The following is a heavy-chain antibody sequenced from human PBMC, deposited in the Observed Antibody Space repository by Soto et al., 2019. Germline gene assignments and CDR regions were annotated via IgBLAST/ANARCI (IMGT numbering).Heavy chain of an antibody. Sequence: SETLSLTCSGSCGSISSGGYYWSWIRQLPGKDLEWIGYIYHSGNTYYNSSLKSRLTISVDTSKNQFSLKLTSVTAADTAVYYCARVGISSSDAFDIWGQGTMVTVSS. CDR1: CGSISSGGYY. D-gene: IGHD6-6*01. CDR3: ARVGISSSDAFDI. V-gene: IGHV4-31*03. J-gene: IGHJ3*02. CDR2: IYHSGNT.